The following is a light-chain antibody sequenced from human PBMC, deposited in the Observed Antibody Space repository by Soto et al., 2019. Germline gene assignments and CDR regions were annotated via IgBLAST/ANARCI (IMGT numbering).Light chain of an antibody. CDR1: QSVSNY. J-gene: IGKJ4*01. CDR2: DAS. CDR3: LQRSKWPLT. V-gene: IGKV3-11*01. Sequence: EIVLTQSPATLSLPPGERATLSCRASQSVSNYLAWYQQKPGQAPRLFIYDASNRATGIPARFSGSGSGTDFTLTISSLEPEDFALYYCLQRSKWPLTFGGGTKVDIK.